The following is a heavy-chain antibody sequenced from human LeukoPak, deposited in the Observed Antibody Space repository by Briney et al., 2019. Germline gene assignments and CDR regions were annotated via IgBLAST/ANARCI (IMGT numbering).Heavy chain of an antibody. D-gene: IGHD5-24*01. Sequence: GGSLRLSCAASGFTFSSYEMNWGRQAPGEGLEWVSDISSSGSTIYSAGSLKVRFTISIDSAKNSLYLQMNSLRAEDTAVYYCARRDGYNYVAFDIWGQGTMVTVSS. J-gene: IGHJ3*02. V-gene: IGHV3-48*03. CDR1: GFTFSSYE. CDR2: ISSSGSTI. CDR3: ARRDGYNYVAFDI.